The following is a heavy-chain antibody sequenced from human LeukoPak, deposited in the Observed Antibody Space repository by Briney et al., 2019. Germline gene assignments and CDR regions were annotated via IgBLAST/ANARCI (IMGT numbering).Heavy chain of an antibody. CDR1: GYTFTSYD. D-gene: IGHD3-10*01. CDR2: MNPNSGNT. Sequence: ASVKVSCKASGYTFTSYDIIWVRQATGQGLEWMGWMNPNSGNTGYAQKFQGRVTMTRNTSISTAYMELSSLRSEDTAVYYCARGATMVRGVIIRRRPYYFDYWGQGTLVTVSS. J-gene: IGHJ4*02. V-gene: IGHV1-8*01. CDR3: ARGATMVRGVIIRRRPYYFDY.